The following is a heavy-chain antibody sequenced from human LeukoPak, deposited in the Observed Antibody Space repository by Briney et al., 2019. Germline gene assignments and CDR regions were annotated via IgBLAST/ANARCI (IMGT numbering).Heavy chain of an antibody. CDR1: GYIFTNSW. J-gene: IGHJ4*02. V-gene: IGHV5-51*01. CDR2: ISPGNSDT. Sequence: GAFLKISCKGSGYIFTNSWIGWVRQMPEKGLEWMGIISPGNSDTRYSPSFQGQVTISADKSISTAYLQWSSLKASDTAMYYCATESYGSGRNWGQGTLVTVSS. D-gene: IGHD3-10*01. CDR3: ATESYGSGRN.